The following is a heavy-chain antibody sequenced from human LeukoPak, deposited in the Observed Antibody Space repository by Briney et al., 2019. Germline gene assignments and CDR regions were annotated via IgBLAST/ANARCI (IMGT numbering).Heavy chain of an antibody. CDR1: GGSISSYY. V-gene: IGHV4-59*01. CDR3: ARGIAAAGSFDY. J-gene: IGHJ4*02. D-gene: IGHD6-13*01. Sequence: SETLSLTCTVSGGSISSYYWSWIRQPPGKGLEWIGYIYYSGSTNYNPSLKSRVTISVDTSKNQFSLKLSSVTAADTAVYYCARGIAAAGSFDYWGQGTLVTGSS. CDR2: IYYSGST.